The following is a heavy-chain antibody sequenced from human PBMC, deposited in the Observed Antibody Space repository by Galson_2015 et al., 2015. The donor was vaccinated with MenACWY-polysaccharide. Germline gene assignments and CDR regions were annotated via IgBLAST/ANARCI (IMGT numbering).Heavy chain of an antibody. CDR2: IRSSGTNT. CDR3: AKDSTDFWSVAGRFDH. Sequence: SLRLSCAASGFTFTSYDMSWVRQAPGKGLEWVSAIRSSGTNTYYADSVKGRFTISRDNSKNTLYLQMNSLRAEETAVYYCAKDSTDFWSVAGRFDHWGQGTLVTVSS. V-gene: IGHV3-23*01. CDR1: GFTFTSYD. J-gene: IGHJ5*02. D-gene: IGHD3-3*01.